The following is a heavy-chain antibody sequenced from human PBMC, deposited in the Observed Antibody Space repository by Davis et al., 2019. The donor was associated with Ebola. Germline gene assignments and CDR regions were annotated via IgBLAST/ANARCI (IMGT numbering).Heavy chain of an antibody. D-gene: IGHD3-3*01. Sequence: GGSLRLSCAASGFTFSSYAMSWVRQAPGKGLEWVSAISGSGGSTYYADSVKGRFTISRDNSKNTLYLQMNSLKTEDTAVYYCTTEAYYDFWSGSARDYWGQGTLVTVSS. J-gene: IGHJ4*02. CDR3: TTEAYYDFWSGSARDY. CDR1: GFTFSSYA. V-gene: IGHV3-23*01. CDR2: ISGSGGST.